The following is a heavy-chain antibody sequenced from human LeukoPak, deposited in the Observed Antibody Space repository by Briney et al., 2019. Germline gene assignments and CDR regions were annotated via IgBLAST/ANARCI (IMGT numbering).Heavy chain of an antibody. V-gene: IGHV3-7*01. Sequence: PGGSLSLSRAVSGFTLRIYWMTGVRQAPGKGLEWVANIKQDGGENYYADSVRGRFTISKDNSQNSLYLQMDSLRVEDTAVYYCASECQLVRQYIYWGQGTLVIVSS. J-gene: IGHJ4*02. CDR2: IKQDGGEN. CDR3: ASECQLVRQYIY. D-gene: IGHD6-6*01. CDR1: GFTLRIYW.